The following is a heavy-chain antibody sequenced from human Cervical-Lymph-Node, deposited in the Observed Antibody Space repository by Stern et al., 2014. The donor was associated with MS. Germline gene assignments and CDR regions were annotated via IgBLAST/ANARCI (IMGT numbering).Heavy chain of an antibody. CDR1: GGTFSSSYA. CDR2: IIPMIGLA. CDR3: ARGIVTNRPAATLHNLFDP. D-gene: IGHD2-15*01. Sequence: QVQLMQSGAEVKKPGSSVNVSCKASGGTFSSSYAVSWVRQAPGQGIEWMGRIIPMIGLANYAQKFQTRLTITADKSSSTVYMRLSSLTSEDTALYYCARGIVTNRPAATLHNLFDPWGQGTLVTVSS. V-gene: IGHV1-69*04. J-gene: IGHJ5*02.